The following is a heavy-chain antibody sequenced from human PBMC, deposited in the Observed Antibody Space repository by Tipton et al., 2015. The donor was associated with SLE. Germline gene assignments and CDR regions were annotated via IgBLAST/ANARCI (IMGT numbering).Heavy chain of an antibody. CDR1: GFTIGTYA. CDR2: IYSGGTTT. Sequence: SLRLSCAASGFTIGTYAMSWVRQAPGKGLEWVSVIYSGGTTTYYTDSVGGRFTVSRDNSKNTLYLQVNSLRAEDTALYYCAKSWQLEGGYFDYWGQGTLVTVSS. V-gene: IGHV3-23*03. CDR3: AKSWQLEGGYFDY. D-gene: IGHD6-6*01. J-gene: IGHJ4*02.